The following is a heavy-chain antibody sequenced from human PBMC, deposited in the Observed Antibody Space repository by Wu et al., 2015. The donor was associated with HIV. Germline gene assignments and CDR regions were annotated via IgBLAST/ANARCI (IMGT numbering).Heavy chain of an antibody. D-gene: IGHD3-16*01. CDR2: SAPTMVR. V-gene: IGHV1-18*01. Sequence: QVQLVQSGGEVKKPGASVKVACKTSGYSFTDYGSTGCDRPLDKGLSGWDGSAPTMVRQNMNRKFQGRLTMTTETSTDTAYMELRRLTSGDTAVYFCARGHYYDTSSSPMYWGQGTQVTVSS. CDR3: ARGHYYDTSSSPMY. CDR1: GYSFTDYG. J-gene: IGHJ4*02.